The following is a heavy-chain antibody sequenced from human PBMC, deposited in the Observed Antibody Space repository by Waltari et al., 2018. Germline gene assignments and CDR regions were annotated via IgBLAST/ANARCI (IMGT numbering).Heavy chain of an antibody. V-gene: IGHV3-7*01. J-gene: IGHJ6*03. CDR2: IKQDGSEK. Sequence: EVQLVESGGGLVQPGGSLRLSCAASGFTFSSSWMSWVRQAPGKGLEWVANIKQDGSEKYYVDSVKGRFTISRDNAKNSLYLQMNSLRAEDTAVYYCARDTNSPYYYMDVWGKGTTVTVSS. D-gene: IGHD2-2*01. CDR3: ARDTNSPYYYMDV. CDR1: GFTFSSSW.